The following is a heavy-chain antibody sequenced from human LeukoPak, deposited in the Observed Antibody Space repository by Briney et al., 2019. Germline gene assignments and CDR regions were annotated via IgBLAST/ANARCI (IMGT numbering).Heavy chain of an antibody. D-gene: IGHD6-19*01. Sequence: ASVKVSCEASGYTFTSYAMHWVRQAPGQRLEWMGWINAGNGNTKYSQKFQGRVTITRDTSASTAYMELSSLRSEDTAVYYCARDRGSGWLFDYWGQGTLVTVSS. V-gene: IGHV1-3*01. CDR3: ARDRGSGWLFDY. CDR2: INAGNGNT. J-gene: IGHJ4*02. CDR1: GYTFTSYA.